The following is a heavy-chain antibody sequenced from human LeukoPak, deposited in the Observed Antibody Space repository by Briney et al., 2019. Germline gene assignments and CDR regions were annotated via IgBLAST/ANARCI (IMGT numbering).Heavy chain of an antibody. CDR2: FDPEDGET. D-gene: IGHD3-10*01. Sequence: GASVKVSCKVSGYTLTELSMHWVRQAPGKGLEWMGGFDPEDGETIYAQKFQGRVTMTEDTSTDTAYMELSSLRSEDTAVYYCATDHPYYYGSGSYYSLDYWGQGTLVTVSS. CDR1: GYTLTELS. V-gene: IGHV1-24*01. J-gene: IGHJ4*02. CDR3: ATDHPYYYGSGSYYSLDY.